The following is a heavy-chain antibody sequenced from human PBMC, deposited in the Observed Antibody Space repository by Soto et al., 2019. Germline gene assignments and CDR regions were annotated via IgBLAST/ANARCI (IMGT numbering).Heavy chain of an antibody. CDR1: GSSLSTNGVG. CDR2: IFWNDDR. CDR3: AHRPSTAPGYFDY. V-gene: IGHV2-5*01. J-gene: IGHJ4*02. D-gene: IGHD2-15*01. Sequence: QITLKESGPPLVKPTQTLTLTCAFSGSSLSTNGVGLAWIRQPPGKALEWLALIFWNDDRRYSPSLKSRLTIVKDTSNNQVVLTMTDMDPVDTATYYCAHRPSTAPGYFDYWGQGTLVTVSS.